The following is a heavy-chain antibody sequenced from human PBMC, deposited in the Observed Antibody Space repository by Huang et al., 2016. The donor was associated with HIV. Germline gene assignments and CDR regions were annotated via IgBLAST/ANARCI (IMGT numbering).Heavy chain of an antibody. CDR3: ARTLWKYGDYGYFDS. D-gene: IGHD4-17*01. V-gene: IGHV4-34*01. J-gene: IGHJ4*02. CDR1: GGSFSDYY. CDR2: INHSGTT. Sequence: HVQLQQWGAGLLKPSETLSLTCAVYGGSFSDYYWTWIRQSPGKGREWSGEINHSGTTNYNPSLKSRVTMSRDRSRRQFSLKVKSVTAADTAIYYCARTLWKYGDYGYFDSWGQGALVTVSS.